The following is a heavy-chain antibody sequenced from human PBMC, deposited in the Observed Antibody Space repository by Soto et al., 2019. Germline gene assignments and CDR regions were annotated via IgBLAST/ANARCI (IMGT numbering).Heavy chain of an antibody. D-gene: IGHD1-26*01. CDR3: ARPRSGEQPVLAYYYGMDV. J-gene: IGHJ6*01. Sequence: SVKVSCKASGGTLSSYAISWVRQAPGQGLEWMGGIIPIFGTANYAQKFQGRVTITADESTSTAYMELSSLRSEDTAVYYCARPRSGEQPVLAYYYGMDVWGQGTTVTVSS. V-gene: IGHV1-69*13. CDR1: GGTLSSYA. CDR2: IIPIFGTA.